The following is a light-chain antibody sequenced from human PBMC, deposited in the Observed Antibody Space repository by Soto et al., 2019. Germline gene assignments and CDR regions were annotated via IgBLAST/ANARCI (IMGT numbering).Light chain of an antibody. CDR2: GNT. CDR3: QSYDDSLSVHYV. Sequence: QPVLTQPPSVSGAPGQRVTISCTGSGSNIGSTYDVQWYQQLPGTAPKLLIHGNTNRPSGVPDRFSGSKSGTSASLAITGLQADDEADYYCQSYDDSLSVHYVFGTGTKVTVL. J-gene: IGLJ1*01. CDR1: GSNIGSTYD. V-gene: IGLV1-40*01.